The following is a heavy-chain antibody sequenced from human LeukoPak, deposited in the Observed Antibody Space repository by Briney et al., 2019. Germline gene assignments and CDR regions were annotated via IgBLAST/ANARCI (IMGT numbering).Heavy chain of an antibody. CDR1: GGSISSSSYY. D-gene: IGHD1-26*01. Sequence: SETLSLTCTVSGGSISSSSYYWGWIRQPPGKGLEWIGSIYYSGSTYYNPSLKSRVTISVDTSKNQFSLKLSSVTAADTAVYYCARGSGSYVEDYFDYWGQGTLVTVSS. CDR3: ARGSGSYVEDYFDY. V-gene: IGHV4-39*07. J-gene: IGHJ4*02. CDR2: IYYSGST.